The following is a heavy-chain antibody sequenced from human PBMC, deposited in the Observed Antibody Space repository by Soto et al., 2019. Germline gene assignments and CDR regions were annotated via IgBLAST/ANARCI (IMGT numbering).Heavy chain of an antibody. CDR3: VRGGILEANRPYYYYGLDV. V-gene: IGHV1-18*01. CDR1: GYTFTTYG. D-gene: IGHD1-1*01. CDR2: VSPYNGNT. Sequence: ASVKVSCKAFGYTFTTYGLSWVRQAPGQGLEWMGWVSPYNGNTYYAPRLQGRVTMTTDTSTTTAYMTLRSLRSHDTAIYYCVRGGILEANRPYYYYGLDVWGQGTPVTVSS. J-gene: IGHJ6*02.